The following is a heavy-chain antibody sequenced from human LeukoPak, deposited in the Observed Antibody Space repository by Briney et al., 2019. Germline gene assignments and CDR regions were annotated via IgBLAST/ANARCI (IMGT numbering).Heavy chain of an antibody. D-gene: IGHD3-22*01. Sequence: PGGSLRLSCAASGFTFSGYAMHWVRQAPGKGLEWVALISYDGSNEYYADSVKGRFTISRDNAKNSLYLQMNSLRAEDTAVYYCWPIDSSGYYDAFDIWGQGTMVTVSS. CDR2: ISYDGSNE. J-gene: IGHJ3*02. CDR3: WPIDSSGYYDAFDI. V-gene: IGHV3-30*04. CDR1: GFTFSGYA.